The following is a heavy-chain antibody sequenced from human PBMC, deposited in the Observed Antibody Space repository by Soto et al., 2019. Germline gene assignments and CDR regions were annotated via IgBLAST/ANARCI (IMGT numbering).Heavy chain of an antibody. CDR3: ASGGQYYYYMDV. CDR2: IWYDGSNK. J-gene: IGHJ6*03. CDR1: GFTFSSYG. Sequence: ESGGGVVQPGRSLRLSCAASGFTFSSYGMHWVRQAPGKGLEGVAVIWYDGSNKYYADSVKGRFTISRDNSKNTLYLQMNSLRAEDTAVYYCASGGQYYYYMDVWGKGTTVTVSS. V-gene: IGHV3-33*01.